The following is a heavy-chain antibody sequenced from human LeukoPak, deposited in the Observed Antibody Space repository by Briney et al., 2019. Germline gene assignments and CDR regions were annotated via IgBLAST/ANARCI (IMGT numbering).Heavy chain of an antibody. CDR1: GFTFSSYE. D-gene: IGHD3-10*01. Sequence: PGGSLRLSCAASGFTFSSYEMNWVRQAPGKGLEWVSYISSSGSTIYYADSVKGRFTISRDYAKNSLYLQMNSLRAEDTAVYYCARTARGQGNFDYWGQGTLVTVSS. CDR2: ISSSGSTI. CDR3: ARTARGQGNFDY. V-gene: IGHV3-48*03. J-gene: IGHJ4*02.